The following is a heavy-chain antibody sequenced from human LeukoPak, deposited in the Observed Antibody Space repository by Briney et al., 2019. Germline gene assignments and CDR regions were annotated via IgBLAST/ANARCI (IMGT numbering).Heavy chain of an antibody. CDR1: GGSISSGDYY. CDR2: IYYSGST. CDR3: ARVGADYYDY. J-gene: IGHJ4*02. Sequence: SETLSLTCTVSGGSISSGDYYWSWIRQPPGKGLEWIGYIYYSGSTYYNPSLKSRVTISVDASKNQFSLKLSSVTAADTAVYYCARVGADYYDYWGQGTLVTVSS. V-gene: IGHV4-30-4*01.